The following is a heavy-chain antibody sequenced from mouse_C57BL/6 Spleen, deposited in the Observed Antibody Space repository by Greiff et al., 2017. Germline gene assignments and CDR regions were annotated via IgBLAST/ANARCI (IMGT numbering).Heavy chain of an antibody. CDR1: GYTFTEYT. CDR3: ARHEDWSNYFDY. J-gene: IGHJ2*01. V-gene: IGHV1-62-2*01. CDR2: FYPGSGSI. Sequence: VKLMESGAELVQPGASVKLSCKASGYTFTEYTIHLVQQRSGQGLEWIGWFYPGSGSIKYNEKFKDQATLTADKSSSTVYMELSRLTSEDSAVYFCARHEDWSNYFDYWGQGTTLTVSS. D-gene: IGHD5-1*01.